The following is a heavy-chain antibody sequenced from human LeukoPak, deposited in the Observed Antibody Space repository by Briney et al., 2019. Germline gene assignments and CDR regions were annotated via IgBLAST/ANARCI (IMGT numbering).Heavy chain of an antibody. CDR1: GFTFDDYG. CDR2: INWNGGST. Sequence: GGSLRLSCAASGFTFDDYGMSWVRQAPGKGLEWVSGINWNGGSTGYADSVKGRFTISRDNAKNSLYLQMNSLRAEDTALYYCARGDYDYVWGSYLIDYWGQGTPVTVSS. V-gene: IGHV3-20*04. J-gene: IGHJ4*02. D-gene: IGHD3-16*01. CDR3: ARGDYDYVWGSYLIDY.